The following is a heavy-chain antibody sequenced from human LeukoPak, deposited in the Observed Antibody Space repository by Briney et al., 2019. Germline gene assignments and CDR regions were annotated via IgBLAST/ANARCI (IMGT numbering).Heavy chain of an antibody. V-gene: IGHV3-13*04. CDR2: IGTGGNT. CDR1: GFTFSRYD. J-gene: IGHJ5*01. Sequence: PGGSLRLSCAASGFTFSRYDMHWVRQATGKGLEWISSIGTGGNTYYIGSVKGRFTISRENAKSSLYFQMNSLRAGDTAVYYCVRGGEIGFDSWGQGTLVTVSS. CDR3: VRGGEIGFDS. D-gene: IGHD3-16*01.